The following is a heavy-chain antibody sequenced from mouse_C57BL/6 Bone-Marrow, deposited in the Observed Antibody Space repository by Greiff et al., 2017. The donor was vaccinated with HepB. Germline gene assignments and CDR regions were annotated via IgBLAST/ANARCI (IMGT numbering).Heavy chain of an antibody. CDR1: GYTFTTYP. CDR2: FHPYNDDT. CDR3: ARGGYGSSFWYFDV. D-gene: IGHD1-1*01. V-gene: IGHV1-47*01. Sequence: VQLQESGAELVKPGASVKMSCKASGYTFTTYPIEWMKQNHGKSLEWIGNFHPYNDDTKYNEKFKGKATLTVEKSSSTVYLELSRLTSDDSAVYYCARGGYGSSFWYFDVWGTGTTVTVSS. J-gene: IGHJ1*03.